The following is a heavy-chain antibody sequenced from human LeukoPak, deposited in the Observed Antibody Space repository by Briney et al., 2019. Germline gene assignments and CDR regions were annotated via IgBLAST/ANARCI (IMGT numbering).Heavy chain of an antibody. V-gene: IGHV3-23*01. CDR3: AKDLPAMEYFDY. CDR1: GFTFSSYA. D-gene: IGHD5-18*01. CDR2: ISGSGGST. J-gene: IGHJ4*02. Sequence: GGSLRLSCAASGFTFSSYAMSWVRQAPGKGLEWVSGISGSGGSTYYADSVKGRFTISRDNSKNTLYQQMNSLRAEDTAVYYCAKDLPAMEYFDYWGQGTLVTVSS.